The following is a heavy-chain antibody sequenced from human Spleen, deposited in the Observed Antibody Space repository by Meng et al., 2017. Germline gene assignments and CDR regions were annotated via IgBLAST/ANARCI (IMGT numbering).Heavy chain of an antibody. D-gene: IGHD2-15*01. Sequence: GESLKISCAASGFTFRSYAMHWVRQAPGKGLEWVAIISYDGSNKNYADSVKGRFTISRDNSKNTLYLQMNSLRGEDTAVYYCAREGPSGGIDYWGQGTLVTVSS. CDR3: AREGPSGGIDY. CDR2: ISYDGSNK. V-gene: IGHV3-30*01. J-gene: IGHJ4*02. CDR1: GFTFRSYA.